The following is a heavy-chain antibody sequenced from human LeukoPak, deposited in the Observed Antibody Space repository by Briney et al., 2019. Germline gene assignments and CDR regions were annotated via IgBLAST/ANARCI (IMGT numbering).Heavy chain of an antibody. CDR1: GGSFRGYY. Sequence: SETLSLTCAVYGGSFRGYYWSWIRQPPGKGLEWVGEINHSGSTNYNPSLKSRVTISVDTSKNQFSLKLSSVTAADTAVYYCARGYCSGGSCHFDYWGQGTLVTVSS. CDR3: ARGYCSGGSCHFDY. D-gene: IGHD2-15*01. CDR2: INHSGST. V-gene: IGHV4-34*01. J-gene: IGHJ4*02.